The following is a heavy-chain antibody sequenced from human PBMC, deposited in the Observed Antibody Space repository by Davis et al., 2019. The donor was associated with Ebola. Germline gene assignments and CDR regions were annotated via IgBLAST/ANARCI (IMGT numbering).Heavy chain of an antibody. CDR2: IWYDGNSK. CDR1: GFTFSSHG. J-gene: IGHJ4*02. V-gene: IGHV3-33*01. CDR3: ARDSGWYRFDY. Sequence: GESLKISCAASGFTFSSHGMHWVRQAPGKGLEWVAVIWYDGNSKYYADSVKGRFTISRDNSKNTLYLQMNSLRAEDTAVYYCARDSGWYRFDYWGQGTLVTVSS. D-gene: IGHD6-19*01.